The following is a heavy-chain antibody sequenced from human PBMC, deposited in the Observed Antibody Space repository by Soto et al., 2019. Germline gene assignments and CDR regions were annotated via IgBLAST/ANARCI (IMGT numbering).Heavy chain of an antibody. CDR2: IYYSGST. Sequence: QVQLQEPGPGLVKPSDTLSLTCAVSGYSISSSNWWGWIRQPPGKGLEWIGYIYYSGSTYYNPSLKSRLTMSLETSKNQFSLKLSSGTAVDTAVYYCARTPYCSSTSCYVFGWFDPWGQGTLVTVSS. J-gene: IGHJ5*02. CDR1: GYSISSSNW. V-gene: IGHV4-28*01. D-gene: IGHD2-2*01. CDR3: ARTPYCSSTSCYVFGWFDP.